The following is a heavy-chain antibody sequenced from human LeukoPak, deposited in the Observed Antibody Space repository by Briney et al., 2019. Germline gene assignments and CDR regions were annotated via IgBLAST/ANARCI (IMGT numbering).Heavy chain of an antibody. CDR1: GGSISSYY. CDR3: ARDGFSYTMIVVVITNAFDI. V-gene: IGHV4-59*12. CDR2: IYYSGST. Sequence: SETLSLTCTVSGGSISSYYWSWIRQPPGKGLEWIGYIYYSGSTYYNPSLKSRVTISVDTSKNQFSLKLSSVTAADTAVYYCARDGFSYTMIVVVITNAFDIWGQGTMVTVSS. D-gene: IGHD3-22*01. J-gene: IGHJ3*02.